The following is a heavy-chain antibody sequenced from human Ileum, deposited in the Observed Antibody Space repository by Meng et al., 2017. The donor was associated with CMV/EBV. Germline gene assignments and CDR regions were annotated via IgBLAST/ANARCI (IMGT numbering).Heavy chain of an antibody. D-gene: IGHD1-1*01. Sequence: SGFTFSSYAMSWVRQAPGKGLEWVSAISGSGGSTYYVDSVKGRFTISRDNSKNTLYLQMNSLRAEDTAVYYCAKGVRWNDVGQNWFDPWGQGALVTVSS. V-gene: IGHV3-23*01. CDR1: GFTFSSYA. CDR2: ISGSGGST. J-gene: IGHJ5*02. CDR3: AKGVRWNDVGQNWFDP.